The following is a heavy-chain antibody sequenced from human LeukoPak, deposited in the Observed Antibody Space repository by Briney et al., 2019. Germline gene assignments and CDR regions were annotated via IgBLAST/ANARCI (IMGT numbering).Heavy chain of an antibody. D-gene: IGHD1-7*01. J-gene: IGHJ5*02. V-gene: IGHV4-34*01. Sequence: SETLSLTCAVYGGSFSGYYWSWIRQPPGKGLEWIGEINHSGSTNYNPSLKSRVTISVDTSKNQFSLKLSSVTAADTAVYYCARDRVRDLELRERWFDPWGQGTLVTVSS. CDR1: GGSFSGYY. CDR2: INHSGST. CDR3: ARDRVRDLELRERWFDP.